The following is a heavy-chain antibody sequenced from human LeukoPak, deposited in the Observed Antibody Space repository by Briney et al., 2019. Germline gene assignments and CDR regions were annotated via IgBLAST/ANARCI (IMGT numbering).Heavy chain of an antibody. CDR1: GFTFDDYG. CDR2: INWNGGST. D-gene: IGHD3-22*01. J-gene: IGHJ4*02. V-gene: IGHV3-20*04. CDR3: ARIYYDSSGPAGYFDY. Sequence: GGSLRLSCAASGFTFDDYGMSWVRQAPGKGLEWVSGINWNGGSTGYADSVKGLFTISRDNAKNSLYLQMNSLRAEDTALYYCARIYYDSSGPAGYFDYWGQGTLVTVSS.